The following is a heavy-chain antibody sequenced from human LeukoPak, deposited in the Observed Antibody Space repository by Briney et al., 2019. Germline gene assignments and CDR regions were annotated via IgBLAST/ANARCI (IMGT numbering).Heavy chain of an antibody. Sequence: PGRCLSLSCAVSGLTVNSNGTHWVRQAPGKGLEWVALIWSDGRNKDYADSVKGRFTISRDNSKNMLYLQMNSLRAEDTAVYYCARDYGRPFDYWGQGTLVTVSS. V-gene: IGHV3-33*01. D-gene: IGHD3-16*01. CDR1: GLTVNSNG. CDR3: ARDYGRPFDY. CDR2: IWSDGRNK. J-gene: IGHJ4*02.